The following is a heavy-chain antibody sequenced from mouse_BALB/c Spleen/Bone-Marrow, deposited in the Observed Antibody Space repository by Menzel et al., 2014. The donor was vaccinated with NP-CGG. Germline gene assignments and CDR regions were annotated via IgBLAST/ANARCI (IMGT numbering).Heavy chain of an antibody. Sequence: VQLQQSGGDLVKPGGSLKLSCAASGFTFSTYGMSWVRQTPDKRPEWVATISSGGGYTYYPDSVKGRFTISRDTANNTLSLQRSSMMSEDTTTYYYTNQGNCDHYSMDYWGQGTSVTVSS. CDR2: ISSGGGYT. D-gene: IGHD4-1*01. V-gene: IGHV5-6*01. CDR1: GFTFSTYG. CDR3: TNQGNCDHYSMDY. J-gene: IGHJ4*01.